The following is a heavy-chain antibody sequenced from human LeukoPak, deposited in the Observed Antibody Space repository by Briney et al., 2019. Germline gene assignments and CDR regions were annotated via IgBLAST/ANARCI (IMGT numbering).Heavy chain of an antibody. CDR3: AKDQDIVVVPAADPIDY. Sequence: GASVKVSCKASGYTFTSYAMHWVRQAPGQRLEWMGWVSVGNGNTKYSQRFQGRVTMTRNTSISTAYMELSSLRSEDTAVYYCAKDQDIVVVPAADPIDYWGQGTLVTVSS. D-gene: IGHD2-2*01. CDR2: VSVGNGNT. J-gene: IGHJ4*02. V-gene: IGHV1-3*01. CDR1: GYTFTSYA.